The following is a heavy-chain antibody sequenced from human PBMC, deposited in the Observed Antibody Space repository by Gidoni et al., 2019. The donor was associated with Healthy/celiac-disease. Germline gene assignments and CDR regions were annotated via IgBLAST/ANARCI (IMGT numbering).Heavy chain of an antibody. CDR1: GGPFSSYA. Sequence: QVQLVQSGAEVKKPGSSVKVSCQASGGPFSSYAISWVRQAPGHGLEWMGGIIPIFGTANYEQKVQGRVTITADESTSTAYMELSSLRSEDTAVYYCATFGSAYYYYYGMDVWGQGTTVTVSS. V-gene: IGHV1-69*01. CDR2: IIPIFGTA. J-gene: IGHJ6*02. CDR3: ATFGSAYYYYYGMDV. D-gene: IGHD2-15*01.